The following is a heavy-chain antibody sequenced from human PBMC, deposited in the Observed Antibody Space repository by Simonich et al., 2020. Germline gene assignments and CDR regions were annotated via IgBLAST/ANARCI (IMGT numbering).Heavy chain of an antibody. CDR3: ARRGYCSSTSCYDAFDI. J-gene: IGHJ3*02. Sequence: QLQLQESGPGLVKPSETLSLTCTVSGGSISSSSYYWGWIRQPPGKGLEWIGSIYYIGSPYYNPSLKSRVTISVDTSKNQFSLKLSSVTAADTAVYYCARRGYCSSTSCYDAFDIWGQGTMVTVSS. D-gene: IGHD2-2*01. CDR1: GGSISSSSYY. V-gene: IGHV4-39*01. CDR2: IYYIGSP.